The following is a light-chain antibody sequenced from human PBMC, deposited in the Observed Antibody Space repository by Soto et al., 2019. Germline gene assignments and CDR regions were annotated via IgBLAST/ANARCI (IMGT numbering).Light chain of an antibody. CDR1: LSVSSY. Sequence: EIVLTQSPATLSLSPGERATVSCGVSLSVSSYLAWYQLKPGHASRLLIYDAPTRATGIPARFSGSGSGTDFTLTINGLEPEDSAVYYCQQYGSSGTFGPGPMV. CDR2: DAP. V-gene: IGKV3-11*01. J-gene: IGKJ1*01. CDR3: QQYGSSGT.